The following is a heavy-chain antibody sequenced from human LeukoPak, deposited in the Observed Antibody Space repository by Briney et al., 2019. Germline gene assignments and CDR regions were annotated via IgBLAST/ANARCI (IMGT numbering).Heavy chain of an antibody. J-gene: IGHJ4*02. CDR1: GFTFSSYA. CDR3: AREELAPQSRYFDY. CDR2: ISYDGSNK. D-gene: IGHD5-24*01. V-gene: IGHV3-30-3*01. Sequence: PGRSLRLSCAASGFTFSSYAMHWVRQAPGKGLEWVAVISYDGSNKYYADSVKGRFTISRDNSKNTLYLQMNSLRAEDTAVYYCAREELAPQSRYFDYWGQGTLVTVSS.